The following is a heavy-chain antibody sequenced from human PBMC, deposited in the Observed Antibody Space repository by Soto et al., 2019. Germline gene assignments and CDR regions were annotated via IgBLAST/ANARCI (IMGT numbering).Heavy chain of an antibody. J-gene: IGHJ4*02. CDR1: GFTLNTYV. CDR3: ARTFYSESGGYYY. D-gene: IGHD3-22*01. V-gene: IGHV3-23*01. CDR2: ISGSAGST. Sequence: GGSLSLSCAASGFTLNTYVMTWVRQAPGKGLEWVSSISGSAGSTFYADSVKGRFTVSRDTSKNTLYLQMNNLRANDTAEYYCARTFYSESGGYYYWGQGALVTVSS.